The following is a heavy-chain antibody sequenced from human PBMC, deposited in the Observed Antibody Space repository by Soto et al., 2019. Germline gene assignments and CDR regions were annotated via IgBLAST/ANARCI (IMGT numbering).Heavy chain of an antibody. D-gene: IGHD3-16*01. CDR3: ARDGGEIWNNIFYYSGMDV. V-gene: IGHV4-30-4*01. CDR1: GASISSGDYF. J-gene: IGHJ6*02. CDR2: IYDSGSS. Sequence: HSETLSLTCTVSGASISSGDYFWSWIRQSPGKGLQWIGYIYDSGSSYYNPSLKSRVTMSVDTSKNQFSLKLSSVTAADTAVYYCARDGGEIWNNIFYYSGMDVWGQGTTVTVSS.